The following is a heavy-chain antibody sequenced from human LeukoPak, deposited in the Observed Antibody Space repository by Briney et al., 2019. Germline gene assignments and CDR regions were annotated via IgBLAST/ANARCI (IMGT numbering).Heavy chain of an antibody. CDR2: IYSSGST. J-gene: IGHJ5*02. V-gene: IGHV4-4*07. Sequence: SETLSLTCTVSGGSISSYYWNSIRQPAGKGLEWIGRIYSSGSTNYNPSLKSRVTMSVDTSKNQFSLKLSSVTAADTAVYYCARGPSSFGGRFDPWGQGTLVAVSS. CDR3: ARGPSSFGGRFDP. CDR1: GGSISSYY. D-gene: IGHD3-10*01.